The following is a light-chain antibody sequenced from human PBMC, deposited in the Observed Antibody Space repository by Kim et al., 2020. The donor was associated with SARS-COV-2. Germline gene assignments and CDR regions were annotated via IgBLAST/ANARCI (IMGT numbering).Light chain of an antibody. CDR2: WAS. J-gene: IGKJ1*01. Sequence: DIVMTQSPDSLAVSLGERATINCKSSQSVLYNSNNKNYLAWYQQKPGQPPKLLIYWASTRKSGVPDRFSGSGSGTDFTLTISSLQAEDVAVYYCQQYYSTPWTFSQGTKVEIK. CDR3: QQYYSTPWT. V-gene: IGKV4-1*01. CDR1: QSVLYNSNNKNY.